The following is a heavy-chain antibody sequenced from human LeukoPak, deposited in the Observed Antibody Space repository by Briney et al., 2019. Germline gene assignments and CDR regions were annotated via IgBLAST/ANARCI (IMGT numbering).Heavy chain of an antibody. CDR2: INQDGSET. D-gene: IGHD3/OR15-3a*01. V-gene: IGHV3-7*05. J-gene: IGHJ4*02. CDR3: VRDGPRTYDY. CDR1: GFIFNEKW. Sequence: PGGSLRISCVVSGFIFNEKWMTWVRQAPGKGLEWVAAINQDGSETFYVDSVEVRFTVSRDNAKNALYLQMDSLRAEDTAVYYCVRDGPRTYDYWGQGTLVTVSS.